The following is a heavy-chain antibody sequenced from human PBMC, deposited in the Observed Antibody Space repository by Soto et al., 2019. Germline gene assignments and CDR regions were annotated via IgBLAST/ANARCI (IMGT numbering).Heavy chain of an antibody. Sequence: EVQLVESGGGLVQPGGSLRLSCAASGFTFSSYWMHWVRQTPGKGLVWVSRVNTDGSHVDYADSVKGRFSISRDNAKNTVYLQMNSLRADDTAVCYGTRGLIDVAGEDNWGQGTLVTVAS. CDR3: TRGLIDVAGEDN. CDR1: GFTFSSYW. D-gene: IGHD6-19*01. CDR2: VNTDGSHV. J-gene: IGHJ4*02. V-gene: IGHV3-74*01.